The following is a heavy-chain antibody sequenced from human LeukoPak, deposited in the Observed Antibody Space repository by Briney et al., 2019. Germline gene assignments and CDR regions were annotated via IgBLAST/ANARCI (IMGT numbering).Heavy chain of an antibody. J-gene: IGHJ4*02. CDR3: ARASIVATIILDY. Sequence: SVKVSCKASGGTFSSYATSWVRQAPGQGLEWMGRIIPILGIANYAQKFQGRVTITADKSTSTACMELSSLRSEDTAVYYCARASIVATIILDYWGQGTLVTVSS. CDR1: GGTFSSYA. V-gene: IGHV1-69*04. D-gene: IGHD5-12*01. CDR2: IIPILGIA.